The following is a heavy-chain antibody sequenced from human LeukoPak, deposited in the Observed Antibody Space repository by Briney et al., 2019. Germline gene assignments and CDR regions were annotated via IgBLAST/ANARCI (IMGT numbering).Heavy chain of an antibody. V-gene: IGHV4-34*01. D-gene: IGHD1-7*01. CDR2: INHSGST. CDR1: GGSFSGYY. CDR3: ARGPGTTD. J-gene: IGHJ4*02. Sequence: SETLSLTCAVYGGSFSGYYWSWIRQPPGKGLEWIGEINHSGSTNYNPSLKSRVTISVDTSKNQFSLKLSSVTAADTAVYYCARGPGTTDWGQGTLVTLSS.